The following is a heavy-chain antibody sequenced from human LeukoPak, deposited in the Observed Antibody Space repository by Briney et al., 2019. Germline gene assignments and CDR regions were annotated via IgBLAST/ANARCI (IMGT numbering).Heavy chain of an antibody. CDR2: IYSDGSA. J-gene: IGHJ4*02. CDR1: GFTVRSNY. V-gene: IGHV3-66*01. D-gene: IGHD1-26*01. CDR3: AGIVGASVFDY. Sequence: GGSLRLSCAASGFTVRSNYMTWVRQAPGKGLEWVSVIYSDGSAYYADSLQGRFTISRDNSKNTLYLQMNSLRAEDTGVYYCAGIVGASVFDYWGQGTLVTVSS.